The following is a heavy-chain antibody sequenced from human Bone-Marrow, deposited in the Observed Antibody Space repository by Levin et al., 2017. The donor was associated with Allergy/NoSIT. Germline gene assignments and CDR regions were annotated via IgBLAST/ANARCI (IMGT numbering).Heavy chain of an antibody. Sequence: PGGSLRLSCAASGFTFSSYGMHWVRQAPGKGLEWVAVISYDGSNKYYADSVKGRFTISRDNSKNTLYLQMNSLRAEDTAVYYCAKGGAYYYGSGSYSNWFDPWGQGTLVTVSS. J-gene: IGHJ5*02. CDR2: ISYDGSNK. V-gene: IGHV3-30*18. D-gene: IGHD3-10*01. CDR1: GFTFSSYG. CDR3: AKGGAYYYGSGSYSNWFDP.